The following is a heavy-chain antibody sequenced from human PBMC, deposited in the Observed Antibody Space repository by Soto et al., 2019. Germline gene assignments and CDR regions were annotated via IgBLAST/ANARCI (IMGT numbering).Heavy chain of an antibody. J-gene: IGHJ4*02. D-gene: IGHD6-6*01. Sequence: PSETLSLTCPIYSGSFSGYYWSWIRQPPGKGLEWIGEISQSGNTNYSPSLKSRVSISIDTSKKQFSLNLASVSAADTAVYYCARAPKVSGSSQTRPDFWGQGXLVTVSS. CDR2: ISQSGNT. CDR3: ARAPKVSGSSQTRPDF. V-gene: IGHV4-34*01. CDR1: SGSFSGYY.